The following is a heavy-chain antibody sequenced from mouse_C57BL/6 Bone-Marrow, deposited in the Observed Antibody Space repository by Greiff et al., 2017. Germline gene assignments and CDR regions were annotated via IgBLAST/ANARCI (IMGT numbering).Heavy chain of an antibody. J-gene: IGHJ2*01. CDR3: ASYCGSRYYFDY. Sequence: QVQLQQPGAELVRPGTSVKLSCKASGYTFTSYWMHWVKQRPGQGLEWIGVIDPSDSYTNYNQKFKGKATLTVDTSSNTAYMQLSSLTSEDSAVYYCASYCGSRYYFDYWGQGTTLTVSS. CDR1: GYTFTSYW. CDR2: IDPSDSYT. D-gene: IGHD1-1*01. V-gene: IGHV1-59*01.